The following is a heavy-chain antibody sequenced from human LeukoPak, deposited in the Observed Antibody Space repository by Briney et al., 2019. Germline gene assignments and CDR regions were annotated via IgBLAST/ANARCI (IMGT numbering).Heavy chain of an antibody. Sequence: SETLSLTCTVSGGSISSYYWSWIRQPPGKGLEWIGYIYYSGSTNYNPSLKSRVTISVDTSKNQFSLKLSSVTPEDTAVYYCAREIGYGGWFDPWGQGTLVTVSS. D-gene: IGHD5-12*01. CDR2: IYYSGST. J-gene: IGHJ5*02. V-gene: IGHV4-59*12. CDR3: AREIGYGGWFDP. CDR1: GGSISSYY.